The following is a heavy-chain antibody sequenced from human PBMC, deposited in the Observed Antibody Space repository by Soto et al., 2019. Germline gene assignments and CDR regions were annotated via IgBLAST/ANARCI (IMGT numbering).Heavy chain of an antibody. Sequence: GGSLRLSCAASGFTFSSYAMSWVRQAPGKGLEWVSGISGSGDSTYYAASVKGRFTISRDNSNNTLYLQMNSLRAEDTAVYYCAKGVPGIAVAGTGYFQHWGQGTLVTVSS. CDR1: GFTFSSYA. J-gene: IGHJ1*01. CDR3: AKGVPGIAVAGTGYFQH. V-gene: IGHV3-23*01. CDR2: ISGSGDST. D-gene: IGHD6-19*01.